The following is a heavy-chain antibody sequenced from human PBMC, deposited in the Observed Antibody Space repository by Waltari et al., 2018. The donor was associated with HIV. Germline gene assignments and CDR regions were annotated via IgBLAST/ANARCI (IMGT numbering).Heavy chain of an antibody. CDR1: GFAFRNYA. CDR2: GSGDGIGP. D-gene: IGHD4-4*01. CDR3: AKFTTRMTTAPFDY. J-gene: IGHJ4*02. Sequence: EVQLLESGGGLVQPGGSLRLSCVASGFAFRNYAMGWVRQAPGKGLEWVAGGSGDGIGPYYEDSVKGRFTISRDNSKNTLYLQMKSLRVEDTALYYCAKFTTRMTTAPFDYWGQGTLVTASS. V-gene: IGHV3-23*01.